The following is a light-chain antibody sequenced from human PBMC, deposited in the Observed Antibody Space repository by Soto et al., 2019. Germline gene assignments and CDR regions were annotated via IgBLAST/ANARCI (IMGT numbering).Light chain of an antibody. J-gene: IGKJ4*01. Sequence: DVVMTQSPLSLPVTLGQPASISCRSSQSLVYSDGNTYLSWFQQRPGQSPRRLIYKVSNRDSGVPDRFSGSGSGTDLTLKISTVEAEDVGLYYCMQGTHWPLTFGGGTKVDIK. CDR1: QSLVYSDGNTY. CDR2: KVS. V-gene: IGKV2-30*01. CDR3: MQGTHWPLT.